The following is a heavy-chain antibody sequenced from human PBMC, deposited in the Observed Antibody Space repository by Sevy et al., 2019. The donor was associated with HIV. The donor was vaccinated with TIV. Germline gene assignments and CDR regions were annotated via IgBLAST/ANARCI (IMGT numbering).Heavy chain of an antibody. V-gene: IGHV3-49*04. CDR2: IRGKRNGETK. Sequence: GGSLRLSCSPSGFIFGDYTVSWVRQAPGKGLEWIAFIRGKRNGETKEYAASVRGRFTTSRDDSKSIAYLQMNSLKTEATAVYYCTRVEGAADWGMDVWGQGTTVTVSS. CDR1: GFIFGDYT. J-gene: IGHJ6*02. CDR3: TRVEGAADWGMDV. D-gene: IGHD1-26*01.